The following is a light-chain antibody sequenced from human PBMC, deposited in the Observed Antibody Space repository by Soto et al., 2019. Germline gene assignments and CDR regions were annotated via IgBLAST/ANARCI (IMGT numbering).Light chain of an antibody. V-gene: IGKV3-11*01. CDR2: GAS. CDR3: QQRSTWPVT. J-gene: IGKJ5*01. Sequence: EIVLTQSPATLSLSPGERATFSCRASQSVTTSLAWYQQRPGQAPRLLIYGASNGATGIPARFSGSGSGTDFTLTISSLEPEDFAVYYCQQRSTWPVTFGQGTRLEI. CDR1: QSVTTS.